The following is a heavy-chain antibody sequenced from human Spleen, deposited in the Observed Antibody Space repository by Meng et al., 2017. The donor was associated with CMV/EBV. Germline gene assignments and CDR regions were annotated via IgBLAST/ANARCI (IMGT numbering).Heavy chain of an antibody. V-gene: IGHV5-51*01. CDR1: GYTFNNYW. J-gene: IGHJ4*02. CDR2: IYLDDSDT. CDR3: AKQWTSGYSYAYGD. Sequence: GGSLRLSCKASGYTFNNYWIAWVRQMPGKGPEWMGTIYLDDSDTTYSPSFQGQITISADKSIRAAYLHWSSLKASDTATYFCAKQWTSGYSYAYGDWGQGTLVTVSS. D-gene: IGHD5-18*01.